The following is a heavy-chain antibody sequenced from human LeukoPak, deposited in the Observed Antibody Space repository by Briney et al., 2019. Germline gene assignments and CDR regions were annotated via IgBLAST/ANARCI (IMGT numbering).Heavy chain of an antibody. CDR2: IATDGSST. D-gene: IGHD6-13*01. V-gene: IGHV3-74*01. CDR1: GFTFSSYW. J-gene: IGHJ4*02. Sequence: GGSLRLSCAASGFTFSSYWMHWVRQAPGKGLVWVSCIATDGSSTTYADSLKGRFTVSRDNAKDTLYLQMNSLRAEDTAVYYCTGHHQAYSRTYWGQGTLVTVSS. CDR3: TGHHQAYSRTY.